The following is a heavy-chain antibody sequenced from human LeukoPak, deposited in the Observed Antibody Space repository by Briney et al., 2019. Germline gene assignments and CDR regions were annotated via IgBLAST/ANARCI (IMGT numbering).Heavy chain of an antibody. D-gene: IGHD5-12*01. V-gene: IGHV3-74*01. CDR2: IKDGGTTT. CDR1: GFTFSSYW. J-gene: IGHJ4*02. Sequence: GGSLRLSCAASGFTFSSYWIHWVRQVRGKGLVWVSRIKDGGTTTDYADSVKGRFTISRDDAKNTLYLQMNSLRAEDTAVYYCTTIRPGYWGQGTLVTVSP. CDR3: TTIRPGY.